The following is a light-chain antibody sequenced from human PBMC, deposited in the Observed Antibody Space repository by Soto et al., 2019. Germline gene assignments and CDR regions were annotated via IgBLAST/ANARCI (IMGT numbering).Light chain of an antibody. CDR3: SSYTTSTTRV. V-gene: IGLV2-14*03. Sequence: QPALTQPASVSGSPGQSITISCTGTSSDVGAYNYVSWYQHHPGNAPKLLIYDVSTRPSGVSNRFSGSKSGNTASLTISGLQAEDEADYYCSSYTTSTTRVFGTGTKVTVL. CDR2: DVS. J-gene: IGLJ1*01. CDR1: SSDVGAYNY.